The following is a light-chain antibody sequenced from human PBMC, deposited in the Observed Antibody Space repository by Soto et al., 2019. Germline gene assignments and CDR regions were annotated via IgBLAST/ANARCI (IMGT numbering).Light chain of an antibody. Sequence: DIQMTQSPSTLSASVGDRVTITCRASQSVSNWLAWYQQKPGKAPRLLIHGASTLGGEVPSRFSGSGSGTEFTLTISSLQPDDFATYYCQHYNTYSCAFGQGTKLEIK. CDR1: QSVSNW. V-gene: IGKV1-5*01. CDR2: GAS. CDR3: QHYNTYSCA. J-gene: IGKJ2*02.